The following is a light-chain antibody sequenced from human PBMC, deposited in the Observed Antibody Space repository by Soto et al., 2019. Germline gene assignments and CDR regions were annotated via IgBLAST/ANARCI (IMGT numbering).Light chain of an antibody. J-gene: IGLJ2*01. Sequence: SYELTQQPSVSLAPGETAKITCGGNNIGGKSVHWYQWKPGQAPTLLIYNDGDRPSGIPERFSGSNSGNMATLTVSRVEAGDEADYYCQVWGSNAGPYVVFGGGTKLTVL. CDR2: NDG. CDR1: NIGGKS. V-gene: IGLV3-21*01. CDR3: QVWGSNAGPYVV.